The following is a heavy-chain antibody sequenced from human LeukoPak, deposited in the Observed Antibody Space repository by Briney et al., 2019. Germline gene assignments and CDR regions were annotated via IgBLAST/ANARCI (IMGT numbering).Heavy chain of an antibody. CDR1: GYSISSGYY. Sequence: PSETLSLTCTVSGYSISSGYYWGWIRQPPGKGLEWIGSIYHSGSTYYNPSLQSRVTLSVDTSKNQFSLKLSSVTAADTAVYYCARDQYTAEYFQYWGQGTLNTDSS. D-gene: IGHD5-18*01. CDR2: IYHSGST. J-gene: IGHJ1*01. CDR3: ARDQYTAEYFQY. V-gene: IGHV4-38-2*02.